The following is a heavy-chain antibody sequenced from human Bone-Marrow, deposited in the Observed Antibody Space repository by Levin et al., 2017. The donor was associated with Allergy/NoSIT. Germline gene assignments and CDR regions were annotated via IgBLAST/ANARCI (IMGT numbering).Heavy chain of an antibody. CDR1: GFIFSSFG. V-gene: IGHV3-33*01. CDR3: ARDRGFCSSTTCYIEPDY. D-gene: IGHD2-2*02. Sequence: PGESLKISCAASGFIFSSFGMHWVRQAPGKGLEWVAVVWMDGSTTYYADSVKGRFTISRDNSKNTLYLQMNSLRAEDSAVYFCARDRGFCSSTTCYIEPDYWGQGTLVTVSS. CDR2: VWMDGSTT. J-gene: IGHJ4*02.